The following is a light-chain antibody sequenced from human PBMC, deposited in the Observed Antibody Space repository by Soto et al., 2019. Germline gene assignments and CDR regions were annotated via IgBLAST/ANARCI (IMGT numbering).Light chain of an antibody. CDR3: QQFSTSPWT. J-gene: IGKJ1*01. CDR2: WAS. CDR1: QTIFYSSNRKDY. V-gene: IGKV4-1*01. Sequence: DIVMTQSPDSLAVSLGERATINCRSSQTIFYSSNRKDYLAWYQQKPGQPPRVLIYWASTRESGVPDRFSGSGYGSDFTLTIRNLQAEDVAVYYCQQFSTSPWTFGQGTKVEIK.